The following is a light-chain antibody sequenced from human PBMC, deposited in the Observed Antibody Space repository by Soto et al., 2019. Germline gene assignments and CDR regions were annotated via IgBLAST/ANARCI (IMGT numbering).Light chain of an antibody. Sequence: EIVLTQSPGTLSLSPGEPVTLSCRASQTVLSSYVAWYQQRPGQAPRLLIYGASSRATGIPDRFSASGSGTDFTLTISRLEPEDFGVFYCQQYGNPPQTFGQGTRVEVK. J-gene: IGKJ1*01. CDR3: QQYGNPPQT. CDR2: GAS. V-gene: IGKV3-20*01. CDR1: QTVLSSY.